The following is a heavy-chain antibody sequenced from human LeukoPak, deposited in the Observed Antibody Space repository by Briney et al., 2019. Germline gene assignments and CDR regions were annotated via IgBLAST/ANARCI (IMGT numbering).Heavy chain of an antibody. V-gene: IGHV4-59*12. CDR2: IYYSGST. D-gene: IGHD3-10*01. CDR3: ARLGGRGSGSYYKGRPLDY. CDR1: GGSISSYY. J-gene: IGHJ4*02. Sequence: SETLSLTCTVSGGSISSYYWSWIRQPPGKGLEWIGYIYYSGSTNYNPSLKSRVTISVDTSKNQFSLKLSSVTAADTAVYYCARLGGRGSGSYYKGRPLDYWGQGTLVTVSS.